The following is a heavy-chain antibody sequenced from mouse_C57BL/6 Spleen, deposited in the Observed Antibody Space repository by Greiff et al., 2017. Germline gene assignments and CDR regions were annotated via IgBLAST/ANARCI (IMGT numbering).Heavy chain of an antibody. J-gene: IGHJ3*01. CDR3: AAYYSNFFAY. Sequence: EVQLVESGGGLVKPGGSLKLSCAASGFTFSSYAMSWVRQTPEKRLEWVATISDGGSYTYYPDNVKGRFTISRDNAKNNLYLQISHLKSEDTAMYYCAAYYSNFFAYWGQGTLVTVSA. D-gene: IGHD2-5*01. V-gene: IGHV5-4*01. CDR1: GFTFSSYA. CDR2: ISDGGSYT.